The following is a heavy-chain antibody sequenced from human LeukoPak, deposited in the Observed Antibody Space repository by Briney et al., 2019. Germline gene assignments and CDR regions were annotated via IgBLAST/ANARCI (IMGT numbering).Heavy chain of an antibody. V-gene: IGHV4-59*01. D-gene: IGHD3-10*01. CDR3: ARGLTYYGSGSHQFDP. Sequence: SETLSLTCTVSGGSISSYYWSWIRQPPGKGLEWIGYIYYSGSTNYNPSLKSRVTISVDTSKNQFSLKLSSVTAADTAVYYCARGLTYYGSGSHQFDPWGQGTLVTVSS. J-gene: IGHJ5*02. CDR1: GGSISSYY. CDR2: IYYSGST.